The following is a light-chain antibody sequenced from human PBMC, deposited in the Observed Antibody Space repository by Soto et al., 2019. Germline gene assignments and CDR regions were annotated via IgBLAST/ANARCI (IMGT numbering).Light chain of an antibody. CDR2: GAS. Sequence: VLTQSPGTLSLSPGERATLSCRASQSVISNYLAWYQQKPGQAPRLLIYGASSRATGIPDRFSGSGSGTDFTLTISRLEPEDFAVYYCQQYGSSPPYTFGPGTKLEIK. V-gene: IGKV3-20*01. J-gene: IGKJ2*01. CDR3: QQYGSSPPYT. CDR1: QSVISNY.